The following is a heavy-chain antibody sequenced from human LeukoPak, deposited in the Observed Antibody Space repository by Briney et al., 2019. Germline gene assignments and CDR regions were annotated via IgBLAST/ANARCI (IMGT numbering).Heavy chain of an antibody. CDR1: GYTFTRHY. V-gene: IGHV1-69*02. Sequence: GASVKVSCKASGYTFTRHYMHWVRQAPGQGLEWMGRIIPILGIANYAQKFQGRVTITADKSTSTAYMELSSLRSEDTAVYYCASTYYDSSGPADYWGQGTLVTVSS. CDR3: ASTYYDSSGPADY. CDR2: IIPILGIA. D-gene: IGHD3-22*01. J-gene: IGHJ4*02.